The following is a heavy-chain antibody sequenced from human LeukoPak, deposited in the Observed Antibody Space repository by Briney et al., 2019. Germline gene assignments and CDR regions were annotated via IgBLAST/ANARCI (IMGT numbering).Heavy chain of an antibody. D-gene: IGHD5-18*01. V-gene: IGHV1-18*01. CDR2: ISAYNGNT. CDR3: ARDQGGYSQYASPEFSNNMDV. J-gene: IGHJ6*03. Sequence: ASVKVSCKASGYTFTSYGISWVRQAPGQGLEWMGWISAYNGNTNYAQKRQGRVTMTTDTSTSTAYMELRSPRSDDTAVYYCARDQGGYSQYASPEFSNNMDVWGKGTTVTVSS. CDR1: GYTFTSYG.